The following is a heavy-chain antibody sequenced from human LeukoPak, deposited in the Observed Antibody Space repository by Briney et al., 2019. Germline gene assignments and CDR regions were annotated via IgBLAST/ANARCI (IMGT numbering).Heavy chain of an antibody. CDR2: IYYSGST. CDR1: GGSISSYY. CDR3: ARRYNWNYFMDYYYYMDV. D-gene: IGHD1-7*01. J-gene: IGHJ6*03. V-gene: IGHV4-59*12. Sequence: PSETLSLTCTVSGGSISSYYWSWIRQPPGKGLEWIGYIYYSGSTNYNPSLKSRVTISVDTSKNQFSLKLSSVTAADTAVYYCARRYNWNYFMDYYYYMDVWGKGTTVTVSS.